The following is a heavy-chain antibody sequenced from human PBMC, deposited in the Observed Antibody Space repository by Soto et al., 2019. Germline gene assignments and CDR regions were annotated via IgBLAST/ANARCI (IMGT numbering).Heavy chain of an antibody. J-gene: IGHJ3*02. D-gene: IGHD3-10*01. CDR1: GYTFTSYG. Sequence: GASVKVSCKASGYTFTSYGISWVRQAPGQGLEWMGWISAYNGNTNYAQKLQGRLTMTTDTSTSTAYMELRSLRSDDTAVYYCARVKSSYGSGSYYYPSTLGAFDIWGQGTMVTVSS. V-gene: IGHV1-18*01. CDR2: ISAYNGNT. CDR3: ARVKSSYGSGSYYYPSTLGAFDI.